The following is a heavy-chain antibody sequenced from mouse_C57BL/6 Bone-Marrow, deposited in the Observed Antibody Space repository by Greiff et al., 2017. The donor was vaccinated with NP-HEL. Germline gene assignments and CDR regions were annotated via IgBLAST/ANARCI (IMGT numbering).Heavy chain of an antibody. CDR3: ARVGYAYDGTPYFDY. J-gene: IGHJ2*01. V-gene: IGHV5-4*03. CDR1: GFTFSSYA. Sequence: EVKLMESGGGLVKPGGSLKLSCAASGFTFSSYAMSWVRQTPEKRLEWVATISDGGSYTYYPGNVKGRFTISRDNAKNNLYLQMSHLKSEDTAMYYCARVGYAYDGTPYFDYWGQGTTLTVSS. CDR2: ISDGGSYT. D-gene: IGHD2-2*01.